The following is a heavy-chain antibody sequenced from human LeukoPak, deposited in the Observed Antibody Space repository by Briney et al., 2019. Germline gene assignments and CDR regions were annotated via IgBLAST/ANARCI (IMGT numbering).Heavy chain of an antibody. CDR3: AKDRVGFYYDSSGYYYTRFDY. Sequence: GGSLRLSCAASGFTFSSYGMHWVRQAPGKGLEWVAFIRYDGSNKYYADSVKGRFTISRDNSKNTLYLQMNSLRAEDTAVYYCAKDRVGFYYDSSGYYYTRFDYWGQGTLVTVSS. D-gene: IGHD3-22*01. CDR2: IRYDGSNK. J-gene: IGHJ4*02. V-gene: IGHV3-30*02. CDR1: GFTFSSYG.